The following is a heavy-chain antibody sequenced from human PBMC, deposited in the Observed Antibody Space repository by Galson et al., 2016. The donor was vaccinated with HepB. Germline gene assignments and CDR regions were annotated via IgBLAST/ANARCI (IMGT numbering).Heavy chain of an antibody. CDR3: ASLRTGYTYGYGTFDY. Sequence: SVKVSCKVSGYTLTELSMHWVRQAPGKGLEWMGGFDPEDGETIYAQKFQGRVTMTEDTSTDTAYMELSSLRSEDAAVYYCASLRTGYTYGYGTFDYWGQGTLVTVSS. CDR2: FDPEDGET. J-gene: IGHJ4*02. V-gene: IGHV1-24*01. CDR1: GYTLTELS. D-gene: IGHD5-18*01.